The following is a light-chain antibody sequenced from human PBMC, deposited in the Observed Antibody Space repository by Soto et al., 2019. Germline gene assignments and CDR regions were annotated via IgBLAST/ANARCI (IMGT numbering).Light chain of an antibody. CDR3: CSYVGSSSLV. V-gene: IGLV2-11*01. J-gene: IGLJ2*01. CDR2: DVS. CDR1: SSDVGNYIY. Sequence: LTQPRSVSGSPGQSVTISCTGTSSDVGNYIYVSWYQQHPGKAPKLMIYDVSKRPSGVPDRFSGSKSGNTASLTISGLQAEDEADYYCCSYVGSSSLVFGGGTTVTVL.